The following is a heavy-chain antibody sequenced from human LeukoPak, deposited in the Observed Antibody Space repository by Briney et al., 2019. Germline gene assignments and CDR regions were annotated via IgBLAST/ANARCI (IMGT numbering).Heavy chain of an antibody. J-gene: IGHJ4*02. Sequence: SETLSLTCSVSGGSVSSYYWSWIRQSPGKGLERIGYIHNSGRTNYNPSLKSRVTGFVDTSKNQVSLRLSSVTAADTAVYYCAREGVTKYYFDYWGQGTLVTVSS. D-gene: IGHD4-11*01. CDR2: IHNSGRT. CDR3: AREGVTKYYFDY. CDR1: GGSVSSYY. V-gene: IGHV4-59*02.